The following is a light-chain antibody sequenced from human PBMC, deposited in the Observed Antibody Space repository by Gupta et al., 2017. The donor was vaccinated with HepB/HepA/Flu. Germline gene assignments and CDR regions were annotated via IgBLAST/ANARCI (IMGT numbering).Light chain of an antibody. J-gene: IGLJ2*01. CDR3: CSYAGSSTVV. Sequence: QSALPPPASVSVSPGQSITLSCARTSSDVGSYNLVSWYQQHPGKAPKLMIYEVSKRPSGVSNRFSGSKSGNTASLTISGLQAEDEADYYCCSYAGSSTVVFGGGTKLTVL. V-gene: IGLV2-23*02. CDR2: EVS. CDR1: SSDVGSYNL.